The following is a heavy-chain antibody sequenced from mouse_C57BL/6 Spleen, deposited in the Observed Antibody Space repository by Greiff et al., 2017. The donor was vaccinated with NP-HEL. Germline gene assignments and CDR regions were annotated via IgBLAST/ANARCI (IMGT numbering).Heavy chain of an antibody. CDR2: IYPGGGYT. D-gene: IGHD2-4*01. CDR1: GYTFTNYW. Sequence: VQLQQSGAELVRPGTSVKMSCKASGYTFTNYWIGWAKQRPGHGLEWIGDIYPGGGYTNYNEKFKGKATPTADKSSSTAYMQFSSLTSEDSAVCYCARSDDYDGFDYWGHGTTLTVSS. J-gene: IGHJ2*01. CDR3: ARSDDYDGFDY. V-gene: IGHV1-63*01.